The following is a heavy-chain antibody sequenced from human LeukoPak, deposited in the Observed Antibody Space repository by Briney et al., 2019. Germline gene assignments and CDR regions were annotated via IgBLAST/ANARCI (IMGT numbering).Heavy chain of an antibody. Sequence: GGSLRLSCVAPGFTFSSNYMTWVRQAPGKGLVWVAVIYSGGYTYYADSVKGRFTISRDDSKNTLYLQMNSLRDEDTAVYYCARDLFTDDYKWGRGTLVTVSS. CDR1: GFTFSSNY. CDR3: ARDLFTDDYK. D-gene: IGHD3-16*01. CDR2: IYSGGYT. V-gene: IGHV3-53*01. J-gene: IGHJ4*02.